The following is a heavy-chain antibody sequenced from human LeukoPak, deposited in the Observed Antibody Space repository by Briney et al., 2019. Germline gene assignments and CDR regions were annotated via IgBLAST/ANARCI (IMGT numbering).Heavy chain of an antibody. Sequence: GGSLRLPCAASGFTFDDYAMHWVRQAPGKGLEWVSGISWNSGSIGYADSVKGRFTISRDNTKNSLYLQMSSLRAEDTAVYYCARAMTWGQGTLVSVSS. J-gene: IGHJ5*02. V-gene: IGHV3-9*01. CDR2: ISWNSGSI. CDR1: GFTFDDYA. CDR3: ARAMT.